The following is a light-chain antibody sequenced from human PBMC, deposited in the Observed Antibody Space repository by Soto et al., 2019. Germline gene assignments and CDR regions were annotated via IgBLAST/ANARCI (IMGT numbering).Light chain of an antibody. J-gene: IGKJ2*01. Sequence: EIVLTQSPATLSLSPGERATLSCRASQSVSSYLASYQQKPGQAPRLLIYDASNSATGIPARFSGSGSGTVFTLTISSLEPEDFAVYYCQQRSNWPPYTFGQGTKLEIK. CDR3: QQRSNWPPYT. CDR2: DAS. V-gene: IGKV3-11*01. CDR1: QSVSSY.